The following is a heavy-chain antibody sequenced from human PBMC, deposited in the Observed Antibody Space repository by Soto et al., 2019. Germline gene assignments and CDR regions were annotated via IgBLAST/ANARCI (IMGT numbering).Heavy chain of an antibody. J-gene: IGHJ3*01. CDR1: GYPLTGYY. V-gene: IGHV1-2*02. CDR2: LNPDSGEA. D-gene: IGHD3-22*01. Sequence: QAQLVQSGAEMKKSGASLKISCGASGYPLTGYYLHWLRQAPGQGLEWMGWLNPDSGEAIYALKFQGRVTMTRDTTSSTAYLEVWTLTSDDTAIYYCARGGYYDSGLYKGDLDVWGQGTFVTVSS. CDR3: ARGGYYDSGLYKGDLDV.